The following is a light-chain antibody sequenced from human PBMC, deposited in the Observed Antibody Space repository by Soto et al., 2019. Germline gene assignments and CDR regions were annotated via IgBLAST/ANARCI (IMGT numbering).Light chain of an antibody. CDR2: GND. V-gene: IGLV1-40*01. CDR3: SSYTSSSTRV. J-gene: IGLJ2*01. CDR1: RSNIEAGYH. Sequence: QAVLTQPPSVSGAPGQRVTISCTGGRSNIEAGYHVHWYQQLPGRAPKLLVFGNDNRPSGVPDRFSGSRSSTSASLAITGLQAEDEADYYCSSYTSSSTRVFGGGTKLTVL.